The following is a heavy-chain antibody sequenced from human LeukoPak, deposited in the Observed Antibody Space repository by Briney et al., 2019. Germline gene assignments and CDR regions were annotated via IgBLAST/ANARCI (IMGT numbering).Heavy chain of an antibody. CDR3: TRSGLTGMRKYPRADYYYYGMDV. CDR2: IYYSGST. CDR1: GGSISSSSYY. Sequence: ASETLSLTCTVSGGSISSSSYYWGWIRQPPGKGLEWIGSIYYSGSTYYNPSLKSRVTISVDTSKNQFSLKLSSVTAADTAVYYCTRSGLTGMRKYPRADYYYYGMDVWGQGTAVTVSS. V-gene: IGHV4-39*01. D-gene: IGHD1-14*01. J-gene: IGHJ6*02.